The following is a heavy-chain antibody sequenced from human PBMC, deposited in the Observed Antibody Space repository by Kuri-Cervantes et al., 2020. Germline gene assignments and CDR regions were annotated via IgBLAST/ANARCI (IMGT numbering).Heavy chain of an antibody. V-gene: IGHV3-30*03. CDR3: ARSRIVGATPHFDY. CDR1: GFTFSSYG. Sequence: LSLTCAASGFTFSSYGMHWVRQAPGKGLEWVAVISYDGSNKYYADSVKGRFTISRDNSKNTLYLQMNSLRAEDTAVYYCARSRIVGATPHFDYWGQGTLVTVSS. J-gene: IGHJ4*02. CDR2: ISYDGSNK. D-gene: IGHD1-26*01.